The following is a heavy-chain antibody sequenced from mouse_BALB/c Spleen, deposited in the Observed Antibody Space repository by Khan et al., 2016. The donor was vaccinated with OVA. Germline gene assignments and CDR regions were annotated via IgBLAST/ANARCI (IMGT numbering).Heavy chain of an antibody. CDR1: GYTFTSYW. J-gene: IGHJ2*01. D-gene: IGHD1-1*01. V-gene: IGHV1S81*02. CDR3: ARIKNIVATYFDY. CDR2: TNPTNGRT. Sequence: VQLQQSGAELVKAGASVKMSCKASGYTFTSYWMHWVKQRLGQGLEWFAETNPTNGRTYYNEKFKSKATLTVDKFSSTAYMLLSGPTFEDSAVYYCARIKNIVATYFDYWGQGTTLTVSS.